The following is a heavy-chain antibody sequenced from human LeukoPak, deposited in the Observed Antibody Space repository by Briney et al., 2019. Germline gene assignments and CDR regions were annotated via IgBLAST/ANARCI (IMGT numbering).Heavy chain of an antibody. J-gene: IGHJ4*02. CDR3: AKDSAEYSSGGFDY. CDR2: ISWNSGSI. CDR1: GFTFDDYA. V-gene: IGHV3-9*03. D-gene: IGHD6-25*01. Sequence: PGGSLRLSCAASGFTFDDYAMHWVRQAPGKGLEWVSGISWNSGSIGYADSVKGRFTISRDNAKNSLYLQMNSLRAGDMALYYCAKDSAEYSSGGFDYWGQGTLVTVSP.